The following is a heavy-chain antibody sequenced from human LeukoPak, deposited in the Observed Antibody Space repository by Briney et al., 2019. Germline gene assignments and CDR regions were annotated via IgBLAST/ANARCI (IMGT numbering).Heavy chain of an antibody. CDR3: ARGNKYYYDSSGYYH. D-gene: IGHD3-22*01. CDR2: IIPIFGTA. Sequence: GASVRVSCKASGGTFSSYAISWVRQAPGHGLEWMGGIIPIFGTANYAQKFQGRVTITADESTSTAYMELSSLRSEDTAVYYCARGNKYYYDSSGYYHWGQGTLVTVSS. V-gene: IGHV1-69*13. J-gene: IGHJ5*02. CDR1: GGTFSSYA.